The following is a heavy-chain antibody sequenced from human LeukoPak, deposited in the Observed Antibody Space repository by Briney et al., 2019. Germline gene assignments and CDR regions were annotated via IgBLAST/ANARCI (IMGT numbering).Heavy chain of an antibody. V-gene: IGHV3-15*07. J-gene: IGHJ4*02. D-gene: IGHD6-19*01. CDR1: GFTLSNIW. CDR3: AQGSGQHYEY. CDR2: IRSETHGGTT. Sequence: PGGSLRLSCAVSGFTLSNIWMNWVRQAPGKGLEWVGLIRSETHGGTTDYAAPVKGGFTISRDDSKNTLNLQMNSLKAEDTAVYYCAQGSGQHYEYWGQGALVTVSS.